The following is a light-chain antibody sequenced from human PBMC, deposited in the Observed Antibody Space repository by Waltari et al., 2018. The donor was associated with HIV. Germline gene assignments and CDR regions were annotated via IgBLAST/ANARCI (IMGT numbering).Light chain of an antibody. Sequence: EIVMTQSPASLSVSPGERATLSCRARQNVIRNVAWYQQKPGQFSRLLDYGASTRASGIPARCRGSGSGVEFTLTISSMQSEDFAVYFCQQYNDWPLTFGGGTKVEI. CDR1: QNVIRN. CDR3: QQYNDWPLT. CDR2: GAS. J-gene: IGKJ4*01. V-gene: IGKV3-15*01.